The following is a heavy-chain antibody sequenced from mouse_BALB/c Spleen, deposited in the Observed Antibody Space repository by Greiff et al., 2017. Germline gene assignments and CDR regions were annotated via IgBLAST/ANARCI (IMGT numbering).Heavy chain of an antibody. V-gene: IGHV1-4*01. CDR3: ASYYGYDFDV. Sequence: QVHVKQSGAELARPGASVKMSCKASGYTFTSYTMHWVKQRPGQGLEWIGYINPSSGYTNYNQKFKDKATLTADKSSSTAYMQLSSLTSEDSAVYYCASYYGYDFDVWGAGTTVTVSS. CDR2: INPSSGYT. J-gene: IGHJ1*01. CDR1: GYTFTSYT. D-gene: IGHD1-2*01.